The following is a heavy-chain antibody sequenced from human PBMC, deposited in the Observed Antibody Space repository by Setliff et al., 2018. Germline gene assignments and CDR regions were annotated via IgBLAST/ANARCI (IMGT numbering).Heavy chain of an antibody. CDR3: ARRATYYNSWSGYYDY. V-gene: IGHV4-59*12. Sequence: SETLSLTCTVSGGSISGFAWNWIRQFPGKRLEWIGEISSSGGTLYTPSLRSRVSMSVDTSRNQFSLNLTSMTAADTAVYYCARRATYYNSWSGYYDYWGQGTRVTVSS. J-gene: IGHJ4*02. CDR2: ISSSGGT. CDR1: GGSISGFA. D-gene: IGHD3-3*01.